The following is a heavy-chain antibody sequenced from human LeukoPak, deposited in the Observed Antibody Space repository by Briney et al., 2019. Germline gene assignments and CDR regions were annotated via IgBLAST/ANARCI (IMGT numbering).Heavy chain of an antibody. Sequence: PGGSLRLSCAAPGFTFSRYWMHWVRQVPGEGLVWVSRIKSDGSATWYADSVKGRFTISRNNARNTLSLQMNSLRAEDTALYYCARDHDAVGTTIDLWGQGALVTVSS. D-gene: IGHD1-7*01. V-gene: IGHV3-74*01. CDR1: GFTFSRYW. CDR2: IKSDGSAT. J-gene: IGHJ4*02. CDR3: ARDHDAVGTTIDL.